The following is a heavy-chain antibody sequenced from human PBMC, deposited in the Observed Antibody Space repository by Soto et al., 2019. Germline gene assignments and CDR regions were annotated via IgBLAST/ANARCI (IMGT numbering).Heavy chain of an antibody. CDR3: ARSDGRY. V-gene: IGHV4-61*01. CDR1: GGSISSGNYY. CDR2: ISYSGSA. Sequence: PSETLSLTCTVSGGSISSGNYYWSWLRQAPGKGLEGIGYISYSGSANYNPTLKRRVTISVDPSKNQFSLKLSFVTAADTAVYYCARSDGRYWGKGTLVTVSS. J-gene: IGHJ4*02.